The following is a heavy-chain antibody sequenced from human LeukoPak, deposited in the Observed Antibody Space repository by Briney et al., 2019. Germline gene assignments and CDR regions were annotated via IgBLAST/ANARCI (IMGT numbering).Heavy chain of an antibody. CDR2: ISSSSSTI. CDR3: VLCVPAASDAFDI. J-gene: IGHJ3*02. D-gene: IGHD2-2*01. CDR1: GFTFSSYS. Sequence: PGGSLRLSCAASGFTFSSYSMNWVRQAPGKGLEWVSYISSSSSTIYYADSVKGRFTISRDNAKNSLYLQMNSLRDEDTAVYYCVLCVPAASDAFDIWGQGTMVTVSS. V-gene: IGHV3-48*02.